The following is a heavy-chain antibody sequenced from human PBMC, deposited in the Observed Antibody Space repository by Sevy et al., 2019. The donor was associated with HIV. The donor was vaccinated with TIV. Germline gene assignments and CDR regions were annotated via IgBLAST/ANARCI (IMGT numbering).Heavy chain of an antibody. J-gene: IGHJ6*02. CDR3: ARGYDILTGYYISDYYYGMDV. D-gene: IGHD3-9*01. Sequence: GGSLRLSCAASGFTFSSYSMNWVRQAPGKGLEWVSYISSSSSTIYYADSVKGRFTISRDNAKNSLYLQMNSLRDEETAVYYWARGYDILTGYYISDYYYGMDVWGQGTTVTVSS. CDR1: GFTFSSYS. CDR2: ISSSSSTI. V-gene: IGHV3-48*02.